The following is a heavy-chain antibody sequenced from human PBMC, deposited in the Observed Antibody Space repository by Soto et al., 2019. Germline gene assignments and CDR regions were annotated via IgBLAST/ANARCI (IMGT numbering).Heavy chain of an antibody. V-gene: IGHV3-33*01. Sequence: GGSLRLSCAASGFTFSSYGMHWVRQAPGKGLEWVAVKWYDGSNKYYADSVKGRFTITRDNSKNTLYLQMNSLRAEDTAVYYCARDRLRAYQHWGQGTLVTVSS. CDR2: KWYDGSNK. CDR3: ARDRLRAYQH. D-gene: IGHD3-16*01. J-gene: IGHJ1*01. CDR1: GFTFSSYG.